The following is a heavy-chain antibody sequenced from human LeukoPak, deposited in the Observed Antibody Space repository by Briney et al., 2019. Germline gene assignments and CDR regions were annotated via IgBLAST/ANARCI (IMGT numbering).Heavy chain of an antibody. D-gene: IGHD6-19*01. J-gene: IGHJ4*02. CDR2: INPDSGGT. CDR3: ARWRGYSSGWSGPFDD. Sequence: GASVKVSCKASGDTFTNYYIHWVRQAPGQGLEWMGWINPDSGGTNYAQKFQGRVTMTRDTSISTGYMELSRLTYDDTAFYYCARWRGYSSGWSGPFDDWGQGTLVTVSS. V-gene: IGHV1-2*02. CDR1: GDTFTNYY.